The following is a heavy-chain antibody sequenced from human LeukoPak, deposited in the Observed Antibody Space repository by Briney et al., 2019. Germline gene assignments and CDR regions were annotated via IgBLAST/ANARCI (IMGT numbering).Heavy chain of an antibody. J-gene: IGHJ4*02. Sequence: SETLSLTCTVSGGSISSGDYYWSWIRQPPGKGLERIGYIYYSGSTYYNPSLKSRVTISVDTSKNQFSLKLSSVTAADTAVYYCARGQDCSSTSCYMNYWGQGTLVTVSS. CDR2: IYYSGST. CDR1: GGSISSGDYY. V-gene: IGHV4-30-4*01. CDR3: ARGQDCSSTSCYMNY. D-gene: IGHD2-2*02.